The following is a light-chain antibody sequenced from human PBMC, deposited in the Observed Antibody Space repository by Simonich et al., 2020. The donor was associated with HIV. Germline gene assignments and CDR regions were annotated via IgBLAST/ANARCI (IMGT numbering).Light chain of an antibody. Sequence: QSALTQPASVSGSPGQSITISCTGTSINVGIYNLVSWYQHHPGKAPTPMIYEGSRRPSWVSNRFSGSKSGNTASLTISGLQAEDEADYYCCSYAGSSTPYVFGTGTKVTVL. CDR1: SINVGIYNL. CDR3: CSYAGSSTPYV. CDR2: EGS. J-gene: IGLJ1*01. V-gene: IGLV2-23*01.